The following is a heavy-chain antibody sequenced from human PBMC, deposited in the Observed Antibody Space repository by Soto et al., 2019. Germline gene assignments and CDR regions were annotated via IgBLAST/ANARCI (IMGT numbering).Heavy chain of an antibody. CDR3: ARARIAARLLGPQYYFDY. CDR2: IYYSGST. D-gene: IGHD6-6*01. CDR1: GGSISSYY. J-gene: IGHJ4*02. Sequence: QVQLQESGPGLVKPSETLSLTCTVSGGSISSYYWSWIRQPPGKGLEWIGYIYYSGSTNYNPSLKSRVTISVDTSKNQFSLKLSSVTAADTAVYYCARARIAARLLGPQYYFDYWGQGTLVTVSS. V-gene: IGHV4-59*01.